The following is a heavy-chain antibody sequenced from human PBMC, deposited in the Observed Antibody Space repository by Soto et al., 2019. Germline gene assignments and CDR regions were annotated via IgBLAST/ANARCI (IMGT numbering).Heavy chain of an antibody. D-gene: IGHD2-2*02. CDR2: ISAYNGNT. Sequence: QVQLVQSGAEVKKPGASVKVSCKASGYTFTSYGISWVRQAPGQGLEWMGWISAYNGNTNYAQKLQGRVTMTTDTATSTAYMELRSLRSDDTAVYYCSYTYLDPAHNWFDPWGQGTLVTVSS. CDR1: GYTFTSYG. J-gene: IGHJ5*02. V-gene: IGHV1-18*01. CDR3: SYTYLDPAHNWFDP.